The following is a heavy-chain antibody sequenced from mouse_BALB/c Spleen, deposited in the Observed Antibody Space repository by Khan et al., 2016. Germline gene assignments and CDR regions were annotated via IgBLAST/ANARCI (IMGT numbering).Heavy chain of an antibody. V-gene: IGHV1-9*01. Sequence: QVQLKQSGAELMKPGASVKISCKATGYTFSNYWIEWVKQRPGHGLEWIGEILPRSGSTNFNENFKGKATFTADTSSNTAYMQLSSLTSEDSAVSYCARTDRRGYFDYWGQGSSLTVSS. CDR1: GYTFSNYW. CDR2: ILPRSGST. J-gene: IGHJ2*02. CDR3: ARTDRRGYFDY.